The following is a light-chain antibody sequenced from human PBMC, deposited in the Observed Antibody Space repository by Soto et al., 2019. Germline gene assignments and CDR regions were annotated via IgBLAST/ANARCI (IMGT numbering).Light chain of an antibody. CDR3: QQYGGSSRT. CDR1: QSVTSSY. J-gene: IGKJ1*01. V-gene: IGKV3-20*01. Sequence: EIVLTQSPGTLSLSPGERATLSCRASQSVTSSYLAWYQQKPGQAPRLLIYGASSRATGIPDRFSGSGSGTDFTLTVSRLEPEESAVYYCQQYGGSSRTFGQGTKVEIK. CDR2: GAS.